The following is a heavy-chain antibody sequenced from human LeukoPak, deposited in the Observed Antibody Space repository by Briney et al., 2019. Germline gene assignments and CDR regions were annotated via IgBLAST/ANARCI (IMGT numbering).Heavy chain of an antibody. CDR1: GGSISSGDYY. D-gene: IGHD6-19*01. V-gene: IGHV4-30-4*08. Sequence: PSQTLSLTCTVSGGSISSGDYYWSWIRQPPGKGLEWLGYIYYSGSTYYNPSLKSRVTISVDTSKNQFSLKLSSVTAADTAVYYCARFSSGWSDAFDIWGQGTMVTVSS. J-gene: IGHJ3*02. CDR3: ARFSSGWSDAFDI. CDR2: IYYSGST.